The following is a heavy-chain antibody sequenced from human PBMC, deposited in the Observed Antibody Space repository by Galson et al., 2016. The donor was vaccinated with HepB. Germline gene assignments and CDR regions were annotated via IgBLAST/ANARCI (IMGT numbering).Heavy chain of an antibody. J-gene: IGHJ6*02. CDR1: GGSINTSDYP. Sequence: SETLSLTCSVSGGSINTSDYPWAWIRQTPGKGLEWMGNIFYSGSTHYNPSLNSRIIMVVDPSKNQFSLNLRSVTAADPAVYYCAGQGVSIFGGLIVNHYFYGMDVWGRGTTVTVSS. V-gene: IGHV4-39*01. CDR2: IFYSGST. D-gene: IGHD3-3*02. CDR3: AGQGVSIFGGLIVNHYFYGMDV.